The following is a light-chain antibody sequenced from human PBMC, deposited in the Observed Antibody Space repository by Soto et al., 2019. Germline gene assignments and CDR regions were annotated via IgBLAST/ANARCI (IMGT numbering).Light chain of an antibody. CDR3: GTWDSSLSGVV. CDR2: DNN. CDR1: SSKIGNNY. V-gene: IGLV1-51*01. Sequence: QSVLTQPPSVSAAPGQKVTISCSGSSSKIGNNYVSWYQQLPGTAPKLLIYDNNKRPSGIPDRFSGSKSGTSATLGITGLQTGDEADYYCGTWDSSLSGVVFGGGTKLTVL. J-gene: IGLJ2*01.